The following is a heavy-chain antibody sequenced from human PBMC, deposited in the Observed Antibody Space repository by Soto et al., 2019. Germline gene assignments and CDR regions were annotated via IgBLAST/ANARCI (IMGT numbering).Heavy chain of an antibody. V-gene: IGHV1-2*02. Sequence: GGGVTVSFLASGWTFTGYLMDWVRQPRGKGLDWMGWKNTKSGDTNNAQRFRGRVTLTSDTPISTAYMELSSLRSDDTAVYYSARDIQDSGGYVNDLGMDAWGQGTMVTVSS. CDR1: GWTFTGYL. J-gene: IGHJ6*02. CDR3: ARDIQDSGGYVNDLGMDA. D-gene: IGHD3-22*01. CDR2: KNTKSGDT.